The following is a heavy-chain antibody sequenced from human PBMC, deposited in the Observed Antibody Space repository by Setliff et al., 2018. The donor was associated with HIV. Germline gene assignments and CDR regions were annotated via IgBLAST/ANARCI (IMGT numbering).Heavy chain of an antibody. D-gene: IGHD1-26*01. Sequence: PGGSLRLSCAASGFTFSDYYMSWIRQAPGKGLEWVANIKQDGSEKYYADSVKGRFTISRDNARNSLYLQLNSLRAEDTAVYYCARDRGGSYTPLDFWGQGTLVTVS. CDR3: ARDRGGSYTPLDF. J-gene: IGHJ4*02. CDR2: IKQDGSEK. V-gene: IGHV3-7*01. CDR1: GFTFSDYY.